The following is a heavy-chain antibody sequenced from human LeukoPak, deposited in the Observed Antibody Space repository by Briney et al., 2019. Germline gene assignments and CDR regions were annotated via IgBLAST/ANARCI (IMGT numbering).Heavy chain of an antibody. CDR3: ARDLASSDDAFDI. J-gene: IGHJ3*02. D-gene: IGHD6-6*01. Sequence: SETLSLTCTVSGGSISSSSYYWGWTRQPPGKGLEWIGSIYYSGSTYYNPSLKSRVTISVDTSKNQFSLKLSSVTAADTAVYYCARDLASSDDAFDIWGQGTMVTVSS. V-gene: IGHV4-39*07. CDR2: IYYSGST. CDR1: GGSISSSSYY.